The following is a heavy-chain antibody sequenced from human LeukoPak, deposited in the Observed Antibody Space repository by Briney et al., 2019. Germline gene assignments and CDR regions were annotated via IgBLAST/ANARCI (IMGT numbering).Heavy chain of an antibody. J-gene: IGHJ5*02. CDR3: ARTVVAVAADYWFDP. CDR2: INTNTGNP. V-gene: IGHV7-4-1*02. CDR1: GYTFTSYA. Sequence: ASVKVSCKASGYTFTSYAMNWVRQAPGQGLEWMGWINTNTGNPTYAQGFTGRFVFSLDTSVSTAYLQISSLKAEDTAVYYCARTVVAVAADYWFDPWGQGTLVTVSS. D-gene: IGHD2-15*01.